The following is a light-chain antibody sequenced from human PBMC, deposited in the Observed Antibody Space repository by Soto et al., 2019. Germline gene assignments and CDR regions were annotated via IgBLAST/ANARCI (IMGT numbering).Light chain of an antibody. V-gene: IGKV1-33*01. CDR2: DAS. J-gene: IGKJ2*01. Sequence: DIQMTQSPSSLSASVGDRVTITCQASHDIDNFLNWYQQKPGKAPKLLISDASNLKAGVPSRFSGSGSGTECTFTISSLQPEDIATYYCQQYDNLPYTFGQGTNLEIK. CDR1: HDIDNF. CDR3: QQYDNLPYT.